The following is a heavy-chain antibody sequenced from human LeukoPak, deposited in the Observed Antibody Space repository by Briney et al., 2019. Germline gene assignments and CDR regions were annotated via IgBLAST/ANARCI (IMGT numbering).Heavy chain of an antibody. CDR2: ISDSGGST. V-gene: IGHV3-23*01. D-gene: IGHD3-16*01. Sequence: GGSLRLSCVASGFTFSSYAVSWVRQAPGKGLAWVSAISDSGGSTQYADSVRGRFTISRDNSKNTLYLQMNSLRAEDTAVYYCAKSEAFRWLEKGEFDYWGQGTLVTVSS. CDR3: AKSEAFRWLEKGEFDY. J-gene: IGHJ4*02. CDR1: GFTFSSYA.